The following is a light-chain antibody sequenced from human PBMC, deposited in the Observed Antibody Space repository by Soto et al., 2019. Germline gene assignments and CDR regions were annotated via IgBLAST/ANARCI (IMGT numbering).Light chain of an antibody. V-gene: IGLV2-8*01. Sequence: QSALTQPPSASGSPGQSVTISCTGTSSDVGRYNFVSWYQQHPGKAPKLMIYEVSKRPSGVPDRFSGSKSGNTASLTVSGLQAEDEADYYCTSYAGSNNWVFGEGTKVTVL. CDR1: SSDVGRYNF. J-gene: IGLJ3*02. CDR2: EVS. CDR3: TSYAGSNNWV.